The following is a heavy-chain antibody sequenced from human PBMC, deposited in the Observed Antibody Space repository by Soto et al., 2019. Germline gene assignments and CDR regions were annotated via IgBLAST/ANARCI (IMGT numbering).Heavy chain of an antibody. V-gene: IGHV4-39*02. J-gene: IGHJ4*02. D-gene: IGHD3-10*01. CDR3: ASASRSYYNGLGY. CDR1: GGSISSSSYY. CDR2: TSYSGST. Sequence: QLQLQESGPGLVKPSETLSLTCTVSGGSISSSSYYWGWIRQPPGKGLEWIASTSYSGSTYYNPSLKSRVTIPVDTSKNHFSLKLSSVTAADTAVYYCASASRSYYNGLGYWGQGTLVTVSS.